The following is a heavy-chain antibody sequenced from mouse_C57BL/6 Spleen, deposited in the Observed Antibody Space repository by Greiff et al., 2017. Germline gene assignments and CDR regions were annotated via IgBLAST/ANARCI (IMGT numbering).Heavy chain of an antibody. J-gene: IGHJ4*01. V-gene: IGHV1-69*01. CDR2: IDPSDSYT. CDR1: GYTFTSYW. CDR3: ARRDGYFAMDY. D-gene: IGHD2-3*01. Sequence: VQLQQPGAELVMPGASVKLSCKASGYTFTSYWMHWVKQRPGQGLEWIGEIDPSDSYTNYNQKFKGKSTLTVDKSSSTAYMQLSRLTSEDSAVYYCARRDGYFAMDYWGQGTSVTVSS.